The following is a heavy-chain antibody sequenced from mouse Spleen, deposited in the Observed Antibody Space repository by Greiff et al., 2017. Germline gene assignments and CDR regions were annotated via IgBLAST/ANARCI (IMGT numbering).Heavy chain of an antibody. V-gene: IGHV5-6-3*01. CDR1: GFTFSSYG. CDR3: ARGTGTGWFAY. D-gene: IGHD4-1*01. CDR2: INSNGGST. Sequence: EVQLQQSGGGLVQPGGSLKLSCAASGFTFSSYGMSWVRQTPDKRLELVATINSNGGSTYYPDSVKGRFTISRDNAKNTLYLQMSSLKSEDTAMYYCARGTGTGWFAYWGQGTLVTVSA. J-gene: IGHJ3*01.